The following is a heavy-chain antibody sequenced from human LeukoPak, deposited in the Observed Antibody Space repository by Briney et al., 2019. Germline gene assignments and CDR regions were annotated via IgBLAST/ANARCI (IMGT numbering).Heavy chain of an antibody. D-gene: IGHD2-15*01. V-gene: IGHV3-21*04. CDR3: ARGGSHQSPEYFDL. J-gene: IGHJ2*01. Sequence: GGSLRLSCAASGFTFSNYSMNWVRQAPGKGLEWVSSISSRSSYIYYADSVKGRFTISRDNAKNSLYLQMNSLRAEDTALYYCARGGSHQSPEYFDLWGRGTLVTVSS. CDR2: ISSRSSYI. CDR1: GFTFSNYS.